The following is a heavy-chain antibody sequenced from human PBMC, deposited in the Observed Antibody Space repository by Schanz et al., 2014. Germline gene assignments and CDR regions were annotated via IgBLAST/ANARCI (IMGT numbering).Heavy chain of an antibody. V-gene: IGHV1-8*01. Sequence: QVQLVQSGAEVKKPGASVRVSCKASGYSFTTYDVNWVRQATGQGLEWMGWMNPTTGDRGYAQNSKARATMTRDLYLKTDSMEMTDLKFEDAGLYYCASGYDDRPLWGQGTLIAVSS. J-gene: IGHJ4*02. CDR3: ASGYDDRPL. D-gene: IGHD4-17*01. CDR2: MNPTTGDR. CDR1: GYSFTTYD.